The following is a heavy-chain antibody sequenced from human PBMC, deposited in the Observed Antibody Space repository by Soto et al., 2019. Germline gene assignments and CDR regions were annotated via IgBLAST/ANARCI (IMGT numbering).Heavy chain of an antibody. CDR3: ATDARGYSGYDYSRYYYGMDV. CDR2: ISSSSSYI. V-gene: IGHV3-21*01. D-gene: IGHD5-12*01. Sequence: GGSLRLSWAACGSTPSSNSMNWVRQAPGNRLEWVSSISSSSSYIYYAYSVKCRFTISRDNAQNSLYLQMNSLSAEATAVYYFATDARGYSGYDYSRYYYGMDVWGQGTTVIVSS. CDR1: GSTPSSNS. J-gene: IGHJ6*02.